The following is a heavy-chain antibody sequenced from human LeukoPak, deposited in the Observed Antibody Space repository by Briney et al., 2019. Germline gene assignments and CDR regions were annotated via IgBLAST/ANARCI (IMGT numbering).Heavy chain of an antibody. CDR3: AKSHVDTVYNYYFDY. CDR1: GFTFSSYA. J-gene: IGHJ4*02. D-gene: IGHD5-18*01. Sequence: GWSLRLSCAASGFTFSSYAMSWVRQAPGKGLEWVSAISGSGGSTYYADSVKGRFTISRDNSKNTLYLQMNNLRPEDTAVYYCAKSHVDTVYNYYFDYWGQGTLVTVSS. CDR2: ISGSGGST. V-gene: IGHV3-23*01.